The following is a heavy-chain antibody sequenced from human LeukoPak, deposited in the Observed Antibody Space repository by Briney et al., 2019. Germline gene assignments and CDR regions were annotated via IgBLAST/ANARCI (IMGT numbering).Heavy chain of an antibody. CDR3: ARGPPNWGYDY. D-gene: IGHD7-27*01. CDR1: GYTFTSKD. CDR2: MSPNSGDA. V-gene: IGHV1-8*01. Sequence: ASVKVSCKASGYTFTSKDFNGWRQAPGQGLEWMGWMSPNSGDAGYAQKFQDRVTMTRNTSISTAYMELSSLRSDDTAVYYCARGPPNWGYDYWGPGTLVTVSS. J-gene: IGHJ4*02.